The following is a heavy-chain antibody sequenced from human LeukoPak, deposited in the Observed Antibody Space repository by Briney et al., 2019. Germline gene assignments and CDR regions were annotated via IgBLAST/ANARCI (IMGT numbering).Heavy chain of an antibody. Sequence: GGSLRLSCAASGFTFSSYAMHWVRQAPGKGLEWVAVISYDGSNKYYADSVKGRFTISRDNSKNTLYLQMNSLRAEDTAVYYCAKVGDSSSWYDYWGQGTLVTVSS. D-gene: IGHD6-13*01. CDR1: GFTFSSYA. CDR2: ISYDGSNK. J-gene: IGHJ4*02. CDR3: AKVGDSSSWYDY. V-gene: IGHV3-30-3*01.